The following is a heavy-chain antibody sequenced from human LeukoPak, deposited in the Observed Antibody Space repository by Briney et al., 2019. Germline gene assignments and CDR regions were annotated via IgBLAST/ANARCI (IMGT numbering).Heavy chain of an antibody. Sequence: PSETLSLTCSVSGGSISSYYWSWIRQPPGKGLEWIGYIYDSGSTNYKSPLKSRVTMSGDTSKNQFSLKLSSVTAADTAVYYCARDSLYYDSSGYYSDYWGQGTLVTVSS. CDR3: ARDSLYYDSSGYYSDY. CDR2: IYDSGST. D-gene: IGHD3-22*01. V-gene: IGHV4-59*12. CDR1: GGSISSYY. J-gene: IGHJ4*02.